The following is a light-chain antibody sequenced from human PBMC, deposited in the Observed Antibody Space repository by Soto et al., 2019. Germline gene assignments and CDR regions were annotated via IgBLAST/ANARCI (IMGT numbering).Light chain of an antibody. CDR2: GAS. V-gene: IGKV3-20*01. Sequence: EMVLTQSPGTLSLSPGERATLSCRASQSVSSSYLAWYQQKPDQAPRLLIYGASSRATGIPDRCSGSGSGTDFTLTSSRLEPEDCAVYYCQQYGSSPRNTLGQGTKLEIK. CDR1: QSVSSSY. J-gene: IGKJ2*01. CDR3: QQYGSSPRNT.